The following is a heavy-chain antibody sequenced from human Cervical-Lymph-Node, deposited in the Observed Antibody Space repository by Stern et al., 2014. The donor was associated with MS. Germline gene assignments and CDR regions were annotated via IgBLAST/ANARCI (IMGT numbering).Heavy chain of an antibody. J-gene: IGHJ5*02. Sequence: QVTLKESGPVLVKPTETLTLTCTISQLSLTNTKLGVSWIRQPPGKALEWLAHIFSNDEESYSSSLRDRLTISRDTSKSQVVLTMTNMDSVDTATYARTPTIRLNWFDPWGQGTLVIVSS. CDR2: IFSNDEE. D-gene: IGHD2-21*01. CDR1: QLSLTNTKLG. CDR3: TPTIRLNWFDP. V-gene: IGHV2-26*03.